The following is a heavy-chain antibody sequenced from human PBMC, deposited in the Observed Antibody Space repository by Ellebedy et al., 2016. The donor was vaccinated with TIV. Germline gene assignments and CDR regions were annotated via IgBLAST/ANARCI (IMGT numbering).Heavy chain of an antibody. CDR3: ARNGDYSHYYYGMDV. CDR1: GGTFSSYA. CDR2: IIPIFGTA. Sequence: SVKVSXXASGGTFSSYAISWVRQAPGQGLEWMGGIIPIFGTANYAQKFQGRVTITADESTSTAYMELSSLRSEDTAVYYCARNGDYSHYYYGMDVWGQGTTVTVSS. J-gene: IGHJ6*02. D-gene: IGHD4-17*01. V-gene: IGHV1-69*13.